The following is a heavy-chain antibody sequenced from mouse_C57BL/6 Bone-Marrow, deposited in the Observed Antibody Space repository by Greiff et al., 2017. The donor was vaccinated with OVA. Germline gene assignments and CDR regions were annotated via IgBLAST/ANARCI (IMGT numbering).Heavy chain of an antibody. J-gene: IGHJ2*01. CDR3: ERRKSNYVPFDY. D-gene: IGHD2-5*01. CDR1: GYTFTSYW. V-gene: IGHV1-59*01. CDR2: IDPSDSYT. Sequence: QVQLQQSGAELVRPGTSVKLSCKASGYTFTSYWMHWVKQRPGQGLEWIGVIDPSDSYTNYNQKFKGKATLTVDTSSSTAYMQLSSLTSEDSAVYYYERRKSNYVPFDYWGQGTTLTVSS.